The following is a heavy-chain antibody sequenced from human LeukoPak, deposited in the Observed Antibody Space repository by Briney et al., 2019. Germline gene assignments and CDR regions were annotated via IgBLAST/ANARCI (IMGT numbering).Heavy chain of an antibody. D-gene: IGHD6-19*01. CDR3: ARDSDESVLYSSGWPSTIGY. CDR1: GFTFSSYS. J-gene: IGHJ4*02. Sequence: PGGPLRLPCAASGFTFSSYSMNWVRQAPGKGLEWVSSISSSNSYIYYADSVKGRFTISRDNAKNSLYLQMNSLRAEETAVYYCARDSDESVLYSSGWPSTIGYWGQGTLVTVSS. CDR2: ISSSNSYI. V-gene: IGHV3-21*01.